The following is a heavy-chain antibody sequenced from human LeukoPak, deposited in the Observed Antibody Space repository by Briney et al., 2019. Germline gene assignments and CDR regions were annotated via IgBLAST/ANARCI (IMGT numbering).Heavy chain of an antibody. V-gene: IGHV3-7*04. CDR1: GFTFSSYW. CDR3: ARGRWLQALYYSDY. Sequence: GGSLRLSCAASGFTFSSYWMTWVRQAPGKGLESVASIKQDGSEKYYVDSVKGRFTISRDNAKNSLHLQMNSLRAEDTAVYYCARGRWLQALYYSDYWRQGTLVTVSS. D-gene: IGHD5-24*01. CDR2: IKQDGSEK. J-gene: IGHJ4*02.